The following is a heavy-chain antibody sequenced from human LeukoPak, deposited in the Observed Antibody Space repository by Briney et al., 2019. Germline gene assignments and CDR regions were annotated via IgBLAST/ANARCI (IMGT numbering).Heavy chain of an antibody. V-gene: IGHV4-38-2*02. CDR1: GYSISSGYY. Sequence: SETLSLTCTVSGYSISSGYYWGWIRQPPGKGLEWIGSIYHSGSTYYNPSLKSRVTIAVDTSKNQFSLKLSSVTAADTAVYYCARDRGSYYDSSEAFDIWGQGTMVTVSS. CDR3: ARDRGSYYDSSEAFDI. J-gene: IGHJ3*02. CDR2: IYHSGST. D-gene: IGHD3-22*01.